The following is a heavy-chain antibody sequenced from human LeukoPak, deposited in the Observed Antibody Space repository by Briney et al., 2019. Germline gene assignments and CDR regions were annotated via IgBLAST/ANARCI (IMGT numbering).Heavy chain of an antibody. CDR3: ARDSKTLTTEPGHFDY. V-gene: IGHV1-69*05. J-gene: IGHJ4*02. CDR2: VIPMFDTE. Sequence: SVKVSCSAWVTFRTHALRWVRQAPGQGLEWVGRVIPMFDTEIYAQKFQGNVTITTDKSTSPAYMELSSLRSEATAVYYCARDSKTLTTEPGHFDYWGQGTLVSVSP. D-gene: IGHD4-17*01. CDR1: VTFRTHA.